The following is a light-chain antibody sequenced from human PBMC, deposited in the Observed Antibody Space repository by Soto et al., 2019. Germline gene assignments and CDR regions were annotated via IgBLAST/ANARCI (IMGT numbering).Light chain of an antibody. CDR1: QSIRSY. J-gene: IGKJ5*01. V-gene: IGKV1-39*01. CDR3: QQLNSFTIT. Sequence: DIQMTQSPSSLSASVGSRFNITCRASQSIRSYLNWYQQKPGKAPKLLIYVASTLQSGVPSRLRGSGYGTDLTLTISSMKHEDSETYYCQQLNSFTITFGQGTRLEIK. CDR2: VAS.